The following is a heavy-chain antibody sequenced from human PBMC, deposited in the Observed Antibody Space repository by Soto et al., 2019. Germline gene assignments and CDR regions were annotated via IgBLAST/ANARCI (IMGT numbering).Heavy chain of an antibody. V-gene: IGHV4-59*01. Sequence: TSETLSLTCTVSGGSISSYYWSWIRQPPGKGLEWIGYIYYSGSTNYNPSLKSRVTISVDTSKNQFSLKLSSVTAADTAVYYCARVYCSGGSCYSHFDDSGQGTRVTVSS. J-gene: IGHJ4*02. CDR3: ARVYCSGGSCYSHFDD. CDR1: GGSISSYY. CDR2: IYYSGST. D-gene: IGHD2-15*01.